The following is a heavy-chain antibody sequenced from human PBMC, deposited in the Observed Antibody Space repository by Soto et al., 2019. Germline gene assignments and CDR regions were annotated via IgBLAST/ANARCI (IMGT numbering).Heavy chain of an antibody. CDR1: GYTFSGYY. D-gene: IGHD3-3*01. V-gene: IGHV1-2*02. CDR3: ARGSRYYHDFWRGPHFDF. CDR2: INPNSGGI. Sequence: ASVKVSCKTSGYTFSGYYLHWVRQAPGQGLEWMGWINPNSGGIKYAQKFQGRVTMTRNTSISSVHMDLSRLRFDDTAVYYCARGSRYYHDFWRGPHFDFWGQGTLVT. J-gene: IGHJ4*02.